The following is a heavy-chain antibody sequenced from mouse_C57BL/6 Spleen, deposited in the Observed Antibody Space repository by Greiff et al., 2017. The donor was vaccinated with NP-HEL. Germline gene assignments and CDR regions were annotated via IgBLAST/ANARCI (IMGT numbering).Heavy chain of an antibody. D-gene: IGHD1-1*01. CDR1: GYTFTDYN. CDR2: INPNNGGT. J-gene: IGHJ1*03. V-gene: IGHV1-22*01. Sequence: VQLKQSGPELVKPGASVKMSCKASGYTFTDYNMHWVKQSHGKSLEWIGYINPNNGGTSYNQKFKGKATLTVNTSSSTAYMELRSLTSEDSAVYYCARGANYYGSSWYFEVWGTGTTVTVSS. CDR3: ARGANYYGSSWYFEV.